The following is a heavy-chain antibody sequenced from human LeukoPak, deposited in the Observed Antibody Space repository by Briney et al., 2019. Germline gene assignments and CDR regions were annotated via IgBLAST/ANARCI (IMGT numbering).Heavy chain of an antibody. CDR1: GGSISSSSYY. J-gene: IGHJ1*01. Sequence: PSETLSLTCTVSGGSISSSSYYWGWIRQPPGKGLEWIGSIYYSGITYYNPSLKSRVTFSVDTSKSQFSLKLRSVTAADTAVYYCAREGNKWEPLPLQHWGRGTLVTVSS. CDR2: IYYSGIT. D-gene: IGHD1-26*01. CDR3: AREGNKWEPLPLQH. V-gene: IGHV4-39*07.